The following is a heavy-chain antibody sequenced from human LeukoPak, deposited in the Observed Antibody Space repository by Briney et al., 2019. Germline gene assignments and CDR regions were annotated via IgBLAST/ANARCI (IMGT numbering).Heavy chain of an antibody. CDR3: PTEGVAGAFDN. CDR2: IEYDGSST. V-gene: IGHV3-74*01. J-gene: IGHJ4*02. Sequence: GESLKISCAASGFTFSTYWLHGVRQDPGRGLVWVSRIEYDGSSTGYADSVKGRFTISRDNAKNTLYLQMNSMRAEDTAVYYCPTEGVAGAFDNWGQGTLVTVSS. D-gene: IGHD6-19*01. CDR1: GFTFSTYW.